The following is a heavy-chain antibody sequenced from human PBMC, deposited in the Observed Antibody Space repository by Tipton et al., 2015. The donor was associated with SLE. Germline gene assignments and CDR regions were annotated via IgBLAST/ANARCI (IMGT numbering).Heavy chain of an antibody. Sequence: TLSLTCTVSGGPISGYYWSWIRQPPGKALEWIGYIYYSGSTNYNPSLKSRVTISVDTSKNQFSLKLSSVTAADTAVYYCARVRPIRNWFDPWGQGTLVTVSS. CDR1: GGPISGYY. V-gene: IGHV4-59*01. CDR3: ARVRPIRNWFDP. J-gene: IGHJ5*02. CDR2: IYYSGST.